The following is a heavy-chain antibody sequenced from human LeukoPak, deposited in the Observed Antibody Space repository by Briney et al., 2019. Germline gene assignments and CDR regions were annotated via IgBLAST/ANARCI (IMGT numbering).Heavy chain of an antibody. CDR1: GYSFIDYY. CDR3: ARIGISARGTNFHH. J-gene: IGHJ1*01. D-gene: IGHD6-13*01. CDR2: INSNSADT. V-gene: IGHV1-2*02. Sequence: ASVKVSCKTSGYSFIDYYIHWVRQAPGQGLEWMGWINSNSADTNYAQNFQGRVTMTRDTSISTAYMELSRLRSDDTALYYCARIGISARGTNFHHWGQGTLVTVS.